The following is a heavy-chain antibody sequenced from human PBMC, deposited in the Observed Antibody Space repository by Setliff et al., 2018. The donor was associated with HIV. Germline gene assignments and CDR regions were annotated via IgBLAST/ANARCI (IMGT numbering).Heavy chain of an antibody. V-gene: IGHV2-26*01. CDR2: IFSNDEK. D-gene: IGHD3-10*01. J-gene: IGHJ4*02. Sequence: SGPTLVNPTETLTLTCTVSGFSLSNARMGVSWIRQPPGKALEWLAHIFSNDEKSCSTSLKSRLTISKDTSKSQVVLTMTNMDPVDTATYYCAHTRVLLWFGELLNWGQGTLVTVSS. CDR1: GFSLSNARMG. CDR3: AHTRVLLWFGELLN.